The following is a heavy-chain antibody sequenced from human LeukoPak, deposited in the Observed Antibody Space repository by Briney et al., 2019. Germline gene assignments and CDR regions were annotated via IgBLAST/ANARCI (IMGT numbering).Heavy chain of an antibody. CDR1: GGSISSYY. Sequence: SETLSLTCTVSGGSISSYYWSWIRQPPGKGLEWIGYIYYSGSTNYNPSLKSRVTISVDTSKNQFSLKLSSVTAADTAVYYCARDLVYGDYPGHDAFDIWGKGTMVTVSS. V-gene: IGHV4-59*01. J-gene: IGHJ3*02. CDR3: ARDLVYGDYPGHDAFDI. CDR2: IYYSGST. D-gene: IGHD4-17*01.